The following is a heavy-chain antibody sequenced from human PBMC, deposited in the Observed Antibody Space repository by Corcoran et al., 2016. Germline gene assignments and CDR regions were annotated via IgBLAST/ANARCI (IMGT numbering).Heavy chain of an antibody. V-gene: IGHV3-43*01. D-gene: IGHD3-22*01. CDR1: GFTFDDYT. J-gene: IGHJ4*02. Sequence: EVQLVESGGVVVQPGGSLRLSCAASGFTFDDYTMHWVRQAPGKGLEWVSLISWDGGSTYYADSVKGRFTISRDNSKNSLYLQMNSLRTEDTALYYCAKAAGSGYFHFDYGGQGTLVTVSS. CDR3: AKAAGSGYFHFDY. CDR2: ISWDGGST.